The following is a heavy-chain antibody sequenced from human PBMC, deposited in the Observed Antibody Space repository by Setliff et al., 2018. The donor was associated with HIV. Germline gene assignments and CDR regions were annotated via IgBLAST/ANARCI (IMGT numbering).Heavy chain of an antibody. CDR1: GYSLTELS. V-gene: IGHV1-24*01. CDR3: ARGSSPVDYFDY. Sequence: GASVKVSCKVSGYSLTELSMHWVRQAPGKGLEWMGGFDPDDGETVYAQQFQGRVTMTEDTSTDTAYMELTSLRSEDTAMYYCARGSSPVDYFDYWGLGTLVTVSS. J-gene: IGHJ4*02. CDR2: FDPDDGET.